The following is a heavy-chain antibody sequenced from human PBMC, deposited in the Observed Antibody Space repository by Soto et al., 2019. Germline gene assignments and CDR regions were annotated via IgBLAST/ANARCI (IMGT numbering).Heavy chain of an antibody. V-gene: IGHV3-23*01. J-gene: IGHJ5*02. CDR1: GFTFSSYA. CDR2: ISGSGGST. CDR3: AKDNRVRYCSSTSCPYNWFDP. D-gene: IGHD2-2*01. Sequence: GGSLRLSCAASGFTFSSYAMSWVRQAPGKGLEWVSAISGSGGSTYYADSVKGRFTISRDNSKNTLYLQMNSLRAEDTAVYYFAKDNRVRYCSSTSCPYNWFDPWGQGTLVTVSS.